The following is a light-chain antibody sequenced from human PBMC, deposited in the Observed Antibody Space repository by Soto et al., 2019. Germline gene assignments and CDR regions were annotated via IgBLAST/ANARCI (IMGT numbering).Light chain of an antibody. Sequence: QSVMTQPPSVSAAPGQKVTISCSGSSSNIGGNSVSWYQQLPGTAPKLLIYDDKKRPSGIPDRFSGSRSDTSATLGITGLQTGDEAFYYCGSWDSDLMAVVFGGGTKLTVL. CDR1: SSNIGGNS. J-gene: IGLJ2*01. V-gene: IGLV1-51*01. CDR3: GSWDSDLMAVV. CDR2: DDK.